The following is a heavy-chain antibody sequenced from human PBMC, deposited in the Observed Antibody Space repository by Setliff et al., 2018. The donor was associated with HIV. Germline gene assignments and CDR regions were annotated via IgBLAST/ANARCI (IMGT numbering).Heavy chain of an antibody. CDR2: ISDTGTTI. CDR1: GFTFSNYE. D-gene: IGHD3-10*01. V-gene: IGHV3-48*03. CDR3: ARRETGVLYFGTFYYYGMDV. Sequence: GGSLRLSCAASGFTFSNYEMNWVRQAPGKGLEWVAYISDTGTTIYYADFVKGRFTISRDNAKNSLYMQMNSLRAEDTAVYYCARRETGVLYFGTFYYYGMDVWGQGTTVTVSS. J-gene: IGHJ6*02.